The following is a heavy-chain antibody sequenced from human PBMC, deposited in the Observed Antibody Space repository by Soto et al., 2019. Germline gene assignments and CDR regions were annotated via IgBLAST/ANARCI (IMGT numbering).Heavy chain of an antibody. CDR2: INHLETT. Sequence: SETLSLTCTVSGASITFGGYSWSWIRQTPGKGLEWIGYINHLETTFYNPSFESRLTLSIDRAKNQFSLKLHSMSAADRAVYFCARGGGSDSFDYWSQGILVTVSS. CDR1: GASITFGGYS. D-gene: IGHD1-26*01. CDR3: ARGGGSDSFDY. J-gene: IGHJ4*02. V-gene: IGHV4-30-2*01.